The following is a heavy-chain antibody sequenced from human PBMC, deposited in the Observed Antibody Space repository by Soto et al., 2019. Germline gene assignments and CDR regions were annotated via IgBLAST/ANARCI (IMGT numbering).Heavy chain of an antibody. J-gene: IGHJ4*02. CDR3: ARARATIAAAAIFDC. D-gene: IGHD6-13*01. CDR2: VYRTGST. V-gene: IGHV4-4*02. Sequence: PSETLSLTCAVSGGSISTSNWWSWVRQPPGKGLEWIGEVYRTGSTNYNPSLESRLTKSVDKSKNQFSLKLTSVTAADTAVYYCARARATIAAAAIFDCWGQGTLVTVSS. CDR1: GGSISTSNW.